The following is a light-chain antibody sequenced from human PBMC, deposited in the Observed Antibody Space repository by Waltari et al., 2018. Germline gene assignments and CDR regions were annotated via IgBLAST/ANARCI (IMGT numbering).Light chain of an antibody. CDR3: QQFDTFPLT. CDR1: QAISSW. V-gene: IGKV1-12*01. J-gene: IGKJ5*01. Sequence: DIQMTQSPSSVSASVGDQVTITCRASQAISSWLAWYQQKPGKAPKLLIYAASSLQSGVPSRFSGSGFGTDFTLTISSLQPEDFATYFCQQFDTFPLTFGQGTRLEIK. CDR2: AAS.